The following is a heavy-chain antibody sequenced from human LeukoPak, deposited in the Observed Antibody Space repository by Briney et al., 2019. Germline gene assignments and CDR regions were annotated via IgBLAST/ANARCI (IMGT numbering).Heavy chain of an antibody. Sequence: GGSLRLSCAASGFTFDDYAMHWVRQAPGKGLEWVSGISWNSGSIGYADSVKGRFTISRDNAKNSLYLEMNSLTTEDTAVYYCARDRRVGGWSGAFDIWGQGTKVTVSS. CDR1: GFTFDDYA. D-gene: IGHD3-3*01. CDR2: ISWNSGSI. J-gene: IGHJ3*02. CDR3: ARDRRVGGWSGAFDI. V-gene: IGHV3-9*01.